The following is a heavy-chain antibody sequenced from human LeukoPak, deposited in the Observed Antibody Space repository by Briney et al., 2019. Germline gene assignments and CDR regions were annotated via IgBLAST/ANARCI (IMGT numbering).Heavy chain of an antibody. V-gene: IGHV3-43D*03. D-gene: IGHD2-15*01. CDR3: AKDIKPVAFVSPGV. Sequence: GGSLRLSCAASGFTFDHYAMHWVRQAPGKGLEWVSLISWDGGSTFYADSVKGRFTISRDNSKNSLYLQMNSLRPEDTALYYCAKDIKPVAFVSPGVWGKGTTVTVSS. CDR1: GFTFDHYA. J-gene: IGHJ6*04. CDR2: ISWDGGST.